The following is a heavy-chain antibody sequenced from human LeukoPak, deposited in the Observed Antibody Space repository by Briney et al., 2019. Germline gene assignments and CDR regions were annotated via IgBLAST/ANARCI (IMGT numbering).Heavy chain of an antibody. J-gene: IGHJ4*02. Sequence: GGSLRLSCAASDSSFRNHDMSWVRQTSETGLEWVSSIAADGASWYADSVRGRFTISRDKSQNILYLQMNSLRADDTAIYYCAKGPNFASWRAVDYWGQGSLVTVSS. V-gene: IGHV3-23*01. CDR1: DSSFRNHD. D-gene: IGHD3-9*01. CDR3: AKGPNFASWRAVDY. CDR2: IAADGAS.